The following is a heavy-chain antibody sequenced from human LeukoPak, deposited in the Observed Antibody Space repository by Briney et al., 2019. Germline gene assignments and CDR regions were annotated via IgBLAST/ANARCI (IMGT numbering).Heavy chain of an antibody. D-gene: IGHD2-15*01. V-gene: IGHV3-30-3*01. J-gene: IGHJ4*02. CDR2: ISYDGSNK. Sequence: GGSLRLSCAASGFTFSSYAMHWVRQAPGKGLEWVAVISYDGSNKYYADSVKGRFTISRDNSKNTLYLQMNSLRAEDTAVYYCARENYCSGGSCFNFDYWGQGTLVTVSS. CDR1: GFTFSSYA. CDR3: ARENYCSGGSCFNFDY.